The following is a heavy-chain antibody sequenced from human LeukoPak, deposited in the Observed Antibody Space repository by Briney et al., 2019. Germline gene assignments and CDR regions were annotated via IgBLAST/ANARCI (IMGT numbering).Heavy chain of an antibody. CDR2: ISYDGSKK. J-gene: IGHJ4*02. CDR1: GFTFSSYG. CDR3: AKGAGITMVRGVITGFDY. D-gene: IGHD3-10*01. V-gene: IGHV3-30*18. Sequence: GGFLRLSCAASGFTFSSYGMHWVRQAPGKGLEWVAVISYDGSKKYYADSVKGRFTISRDNSKNTLYLQMNSLRAEDTAVYYCAKGAGITMVRGVITGFDYWGQGTLVTVSS.